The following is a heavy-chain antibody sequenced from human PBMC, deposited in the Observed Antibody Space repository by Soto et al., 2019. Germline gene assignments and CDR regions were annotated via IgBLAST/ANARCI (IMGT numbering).Heavy chain of an antibody. CDR1: GFTFSSYG. CDR3: AKDRRAGGNYGFYSDF. Sequence: EVQLLESGGGLVQPGGSLRLSCAASGFTFSSYGMTWVRQAPGKGLEWVSFSSATGAGTYYADSVKGRFTISRDNSQNPLYPQMASPRADGPGVYYWAKDRRAGGNYGFYSDFWGQGALVIVSS. CDR2: SSATGAGT. V-gene: IGHV3-23*01. D-gene: IGHD1-7*01. J-gene: IGHJ4*02.